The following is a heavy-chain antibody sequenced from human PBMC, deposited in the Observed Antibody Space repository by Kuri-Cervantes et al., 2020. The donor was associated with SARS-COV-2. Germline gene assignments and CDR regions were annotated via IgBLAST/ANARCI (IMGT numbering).Heavy chain of an antibody. J-gene: IGHJ4*02. V-gene: IGHV2-70*12. CDR2: IDWVDDK. CDR3: ARNYFGSGSPPDY. D-gene: IGHD3-10*01. Sequence: SGPTLVKPTQTHTLTCTLSGFSLCTRGMCVSWIRQPPGKALEWLALIDWVDDKYYSTSLKTRLTISKDTSKNQVVLTMTNMDPVDTATYYCARNYFGSGSPPDYWGQGTLVTVSS. CDR1: GFSLCTRGMC.